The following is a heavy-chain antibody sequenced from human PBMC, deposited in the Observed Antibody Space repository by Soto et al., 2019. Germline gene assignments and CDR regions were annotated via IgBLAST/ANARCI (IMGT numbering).Heavy chain of an antibody. Sequence: QVQLVESGGGVVQPGRSLRLSCAASGFTFSSYAMNWVRQAPGKGLEWVALISYDGSNKYYADSVKGRFTISRDSSKNTLYLQMNSLRDVDTAFYYCGRCSSTSCHLGSDYWGQGTLVTVSS. CDR3: GRCSSTSCHLGSDY. J-gene: IGHJ4*02. CDR1: GFTFSSYA. V-gene: IGHV3-30-3*01. CDR2: ISYDGSNK. D-gene: IGHD2-2*01.